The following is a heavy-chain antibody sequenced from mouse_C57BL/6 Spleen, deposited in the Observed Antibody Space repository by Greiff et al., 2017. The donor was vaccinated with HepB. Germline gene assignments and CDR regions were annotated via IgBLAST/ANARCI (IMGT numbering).Heavy chain of an antibody. CDR1: GFNIKDDY. CDR2: IDPENGDT. J-gene: IGHJ3*01. V-gene: IGHV14-4*01. D-gene: IGHD1-1*01. CDR3: TIGVVATRAY. Sequence: VQLQQSGAELVRPGASVKLSCTASGFNIKDDYMHWVKQRPEQGLEWIGWIDPENGDTEYASKFQGKATITADTSSNTAYLQLSSLTSEDTAVYYCTIGVVATRAYWGQGTLVTVSA.